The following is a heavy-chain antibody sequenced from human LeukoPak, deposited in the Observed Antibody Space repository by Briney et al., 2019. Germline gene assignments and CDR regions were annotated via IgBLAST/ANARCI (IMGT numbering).Heavy chain of an antibody. Sequence: PGGSLRLSCAASGFTFSSYSMNWVRQAPGKGLEWVSYISSSSSTIYYADSVKGRFTISRDNAKNSLYLQMNSLRAEDTALYYCAKDIGGYSSGHPANYFDYWGQGTLVTVSS. J-gene: IGHJ4*02. D-gene: IGHD6-19*01. V-gene: IGHV3-48*01. CDR2: ISSSSSTI. CDR1: GFTFSSYS. CDR3: AKDIGGYSSGHPANYFDY.